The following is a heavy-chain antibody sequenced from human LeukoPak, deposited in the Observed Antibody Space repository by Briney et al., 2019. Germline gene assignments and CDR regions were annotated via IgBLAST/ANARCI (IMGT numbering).Heavy chain of an antibody. J-gene: IGHJ4*02. CDR2: IYYSGST. CDR1: GGSFSGYY. Sequence: SETLSLTCAVYGGSFSGYYWSWIRQPPGKGLEWIGYIYYSGSTNYNPSLKSRVTISVDTSKNQFSLKLSSVTAADTAVYYCARGLYFWSGYPFDYWGQGTLVTVSS. D-gene: IGHD3-3*01. CDR3: ARGLYFWSGYPFDY. V-gene: IGHV4-59*01.